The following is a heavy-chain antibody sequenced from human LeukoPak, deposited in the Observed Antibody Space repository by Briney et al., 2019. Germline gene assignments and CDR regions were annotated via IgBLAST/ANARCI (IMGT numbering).Heavy chain of an antibody. J-gene: IGHJ4*02. D-gene: IGHD6-19*01. CDR1: GFTFSSYG. V-gene: IGHV3-21*01. Sequence: GGSLRLSCAASGFTFSSYGMHWVRQAPGKGLEWVSSISSSSSYIYYADSVKGRFTISRDNAKNSLYLQMNSLRAEDTAVYYCVREGVAVAATDYWGQGTLVTVSS. CDR2: ISSSSSYI. CDR3: VREGVAVAATDY.